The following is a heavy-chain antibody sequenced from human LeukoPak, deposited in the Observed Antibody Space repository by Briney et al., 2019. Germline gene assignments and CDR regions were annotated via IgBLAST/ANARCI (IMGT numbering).Heavy chain of an antibody. Sequence: PGGSLRLSCAASGFTFSSYWMSWVRQAPGKGLEWVANIKQDGSEKYYVDSVKGRFTISRDNAKNSLYLQMNSLRAEDTAVYYCARDRVAIAVPEVDYWGQGPLVPVSS. CDR1: GFTFSSYW. V-gene: IGHV3-7*03. CDR3: ARDRVAIAVPEVDY. CDR2: IKQDGSEK. D-gene: IGHD6-19*01. J-gene: IGHJ4*02.